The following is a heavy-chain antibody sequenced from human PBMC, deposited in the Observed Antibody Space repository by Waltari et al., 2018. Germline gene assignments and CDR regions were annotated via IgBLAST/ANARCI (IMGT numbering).Heavy chain of an antibody. Sequence: QVQLVESGGGVVQPGRSLRLSCAASGFTFSSYAMHWVRQAPGKGLGWVSVISVDGSNKYYADSVKGRFTISRDNSKNTLYLQMNSLRAEDTAVYYCARDTVDSGYVGFYFDYWGQGTLVTVSS. J-gene: IGHJ4*02. CDR3: ARDTVDSGYVGFYFDY. V-gene: IGHV3-30-3*01. D-gene: IGHD5-12*01. CDR1: GFTFSSYA. CDR2: ISVDGSNK.